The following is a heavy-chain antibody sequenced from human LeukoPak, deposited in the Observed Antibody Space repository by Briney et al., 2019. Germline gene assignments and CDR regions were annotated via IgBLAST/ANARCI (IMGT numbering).Heavy chain of an antibody. D-gene: IGHD5-18*01. CDR3: AGRGYSYGYQDMDV. V-gene: IGHV1-2*02. CDR1: GYSFTNYY. CDR2: INPNSGGT. Sequence: ASVKVSCKASGYSFTNYYMHWVRQAPGQGLEWMGWINPNSGGTNYAQKFQGRVTMTRDTSISTAYMELSRLRSDDTAVYYCAGRGYSYGYQDMDVWGKGTTVTVSS. J-gene: IGHJ6*03.